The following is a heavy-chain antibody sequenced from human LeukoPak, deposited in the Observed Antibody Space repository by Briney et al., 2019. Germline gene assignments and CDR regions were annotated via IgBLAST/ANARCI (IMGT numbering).Heavy chain of an antibody. D-gene: IGHD2-15*01. V-gene: IGHV3-30*04. CDR3: ASAHCSGGSCYDDY. Sequence: GGSLRLSCAASGLTFSSYAMHWVRQAPGKGLEWGAVISYDGSNKYYADSVKGRFTISRDNSKNTLYLQMNSLRAEDTAVYYCASAHCSGGSCYDDYWGQGTLVTVSS. J-gene: IGHJ4*02. CDR2: ISYDGSNK. CDR1: GLTFSSYA.